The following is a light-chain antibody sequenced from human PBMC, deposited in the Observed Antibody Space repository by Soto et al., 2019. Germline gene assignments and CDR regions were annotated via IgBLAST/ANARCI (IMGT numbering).Light chain of an antibody. CDR1: GSDVGGYNY. CDR2: GVS. J-gene: IGLJ1*01. Sequence: HSVLTQPASVSGSPGQSIAISCAGSGSDVGGYNYVSWYQQHPGKAPKLIIYGVSHRPSGVSPRFSASRSAYTASLTISGPQHEDEADYYCSSFTSSYFYVFGPGTKVTVL. CDR3: SSFTSSYFYV. V-gene: IGLV2-14*01.